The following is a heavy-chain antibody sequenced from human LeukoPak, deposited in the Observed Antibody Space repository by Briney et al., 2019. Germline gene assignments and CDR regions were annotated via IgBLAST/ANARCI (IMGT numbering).Heavy chain of an antibody. D-gene: IGHD1-26*01. CDR2: IYPGYSDT. CDR3: ARRMHSGSSGFDI. CDR1: GYRFTTYW. Sequence: GESLKISCQGSGYRFTTYWIGWVRQMPGKGVEWMGIIYPGYSDTGYSPSVQGQVTISADKSISTAYLQWSSLKASDTGMYYCARRMHSGSSGFDIWGQGTMVTVSS. V-gene: IGHV5-51*01. J-gene: IGHJ3*02.